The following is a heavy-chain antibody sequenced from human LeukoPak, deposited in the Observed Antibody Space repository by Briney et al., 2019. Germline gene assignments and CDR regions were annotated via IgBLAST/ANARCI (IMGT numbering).Heavy chain of an antibody. CDR3: ARDPYGPPDAFDI. J-gene: IGHJ3*02. V-gene: IGHV4-59*01. Sequence: SATLSLTCSVSGDSISPNFWTWIRQPPGKGLEWIGYIFDSGSTNYNPSLKSRVTISLDTSKNQFSLKLDSVTAADTAVYFCARDPYGPPDAFDIWGQGTTVTVSS. CDR2: IFDSGST. D-gene: IGHD3-10*01. CDR1: GDSISPNF.